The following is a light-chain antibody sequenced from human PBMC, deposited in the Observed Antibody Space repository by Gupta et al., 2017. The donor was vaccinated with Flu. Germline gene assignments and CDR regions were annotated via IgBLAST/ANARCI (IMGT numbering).Light chain of an antibody. V-gene: IGLV3-1*01. CDR3: TAWTGSTDV. CDR2: QDI. CDR1: GCGNKY. J-gene: IGLJ2*01. Sequence: PGHNASIHCAGDGCGNKYVCWYQPNPGKSPELVVYQDIKRPSGIPERFSGSNSANTAALTIAGNRAVEEADYYCTAWTGSTDVFGGGTKLTVI.